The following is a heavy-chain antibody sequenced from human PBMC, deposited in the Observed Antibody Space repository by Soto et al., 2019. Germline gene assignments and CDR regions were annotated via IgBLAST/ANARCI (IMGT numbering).Heavy chain of an antibody. J-gene: IGHJ4*02. CDR1: GGTFSSCT. D-gene: IGHD4-17*01. CDR2: IIPILGIA. Sequence: SVKVSCKASGGTFSSCTISWVRQAPGQGLEWMGRIIPILGIASYAQKLQGRVTMTTDTSTSTAYMELRSLRSDDTAVYYCARDEFGDPGVYRGQGTLVTVPS. V-gene: IGHV1-69*04. CDR3: ARDEFGDPGVY.